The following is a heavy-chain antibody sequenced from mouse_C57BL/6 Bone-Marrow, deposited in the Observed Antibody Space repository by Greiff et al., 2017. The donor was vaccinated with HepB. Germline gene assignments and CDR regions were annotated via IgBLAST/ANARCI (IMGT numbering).Heavy chain of an antibody. V-gene: IGHV1-74*01. J-gene: IGHJ3*01. CDR1: GYTFTSYW. CDR2: IHPSDSDT. Sequence: QVQLQQPGAELVKPGASVKVSCKASGYTFTSYWMHWVKQRPGQGLEWIGRIHPSDSDTNYNQKLKGKATLTVDKSSSTAYMQLSSLTSDDSAVYYCAIDRQLRPFAYWGQGTLVTVSA. CDR3: AIDRQLRPFAY. D-gene: IGHD3-2*02.